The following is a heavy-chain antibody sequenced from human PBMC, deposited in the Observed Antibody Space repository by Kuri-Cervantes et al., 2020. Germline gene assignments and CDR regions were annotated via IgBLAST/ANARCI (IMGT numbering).Heavy chain of an antibody. V-gene: IGHV3-7*05. CDR1: GFTFSSYW. J-gene: IGHJ4*02. Sequence: GESLKISCAASGFTFSSYWMSWVRQAPGKGLEWVANIKQDGSEKYYVDSVKGRFTISRDNAKNSLYLQMNSLKTEDTAVYYCTTGEMTTVTTYSVYWGQGTLVTVSS. CDR3: TTGEMTTVTTYSVY. D-gene: IGHD4-17*01. CDR2: IKQDGSEK.